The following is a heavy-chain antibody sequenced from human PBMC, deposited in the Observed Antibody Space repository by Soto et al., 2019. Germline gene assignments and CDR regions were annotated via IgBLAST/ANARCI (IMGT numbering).Heavy chain of an antibody. J-gene: IGHJ4*02. V-gene: IGHV4-34*01. CDR2: INHSGST. D-gene: IGHD3-3*01. Sequence: PSETLSLTCAVYGGSFSGYYWSWIRQPPGKGLEWIGEINHSGSTNYNPSLKSRVTISVDTSKNQFSLKLSSVTAADTAVYYCARGITILEMWVQGTLVTVSS. CDR3: ARGITILEM. CDR1: GGSFSGYY.